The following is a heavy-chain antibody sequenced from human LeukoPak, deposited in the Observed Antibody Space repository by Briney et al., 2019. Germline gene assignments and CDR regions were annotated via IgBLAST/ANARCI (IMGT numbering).Heavy chain of an antibody. Sequence: GGSLRLSCAASGFTFSGHSMTWVRQAPGKGLEWVSYISSSGSTIYYADSVKGRFTISRDNAKNSLYLQMNSLRAEDTAVYYCAKSGYSYGGPIDYWGQGTLVTVSS. CDR3: AKSGYSYGGPIDY. V-gene: IGHV3-48*03. J-gene: IGHJ4*02. CDR2: ISSSGSTI. D-gene: IGHD5-18*01. CDR1: GFTFSGHS.